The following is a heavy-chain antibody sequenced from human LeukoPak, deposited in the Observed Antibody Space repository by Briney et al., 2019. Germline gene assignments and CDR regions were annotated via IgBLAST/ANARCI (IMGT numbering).Heavy chain of an antibody. V-gene: IGHV1-2*02. CDR3: ARDLTIVGGVSDPRVRGH. CDR1: GYTFTGYY. J-gene: IGHJ4*02. D-gene: IGHD3-3*01. Sequence: ASVKVSCKASGYTFTGYYMHWVRQAPGQGLEWMGWINCNSAGTKYPQKFQGRVSMTRDTSISTAYLELSRLRSDDTAVYYCARDLTIVGGVSDPRVRGHWGQGTLVTVSS. CDR2: INCNSAGT.